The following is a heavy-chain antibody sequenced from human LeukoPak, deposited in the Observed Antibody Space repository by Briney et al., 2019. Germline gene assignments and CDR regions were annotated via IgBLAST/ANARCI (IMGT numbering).Heavy chain of an antibody. CDR1: GYTFTGYY. J-gene: IGHJ4*02. CDR2: INPNSGGT. V-gene: IGHV1-2*04. CDR3: ARETGRGYGSGSYCDY. D-gene: IGHD3-10*01. Sequence: ASVKVSRKASGYTFTGYYMHWVRQAPGQGLEWMGWINPNSGGTNYAQKFQGWVTMTRDTSISTAYMELSRLRSDDTAVYYCARETGRGYGSGSYCDYWGQGTLVTVSS.